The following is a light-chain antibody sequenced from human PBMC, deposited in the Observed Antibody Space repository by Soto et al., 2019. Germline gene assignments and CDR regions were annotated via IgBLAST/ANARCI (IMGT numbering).Light chain of an antibody. J-gene: IGLJ1*01. CDR1: SSDVGSYNR. CDR3: YSYTSSSTYV. V-gene: IGLV2-18*02. CDR2: EVI. Sequence: QSVLTQPPSVSGSPGQSVTISCTGTSSDVGSYNRVSWYKQPPGAAPKLVIYEVIHRPSGVPDRFSGSKSGNTASLTISGVQAEDEADFYCYSYTSSSTYVFGTGTKVTVL.